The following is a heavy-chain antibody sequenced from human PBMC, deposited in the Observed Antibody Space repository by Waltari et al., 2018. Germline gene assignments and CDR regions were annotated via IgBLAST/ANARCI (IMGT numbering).Heavy chain of an antibody. CDR1: GSTFSSYS. V-gene: IGHV3-30*01. CDR2: MSYDGSSK. J-gene: IGHJ4*02. D-gene: IGHD2-2*02. Sequence: QVQMVESGGGVVQPGRSLRLSCAASGSTFSSYSTPWVRQAPGKGLEWVALMSYDGSSKYYADSVKGRFTVSRDNSKNTVYLQLNSLRVEDTAVYYCAREDICRSTTCYTLDYWGLGTLVTVSS. CDR3: AREDICRSTTCYTLDY.